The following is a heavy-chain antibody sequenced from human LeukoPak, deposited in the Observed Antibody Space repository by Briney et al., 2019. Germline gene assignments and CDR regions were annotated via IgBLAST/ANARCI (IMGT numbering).Heavy chain of an antibody. CDR1: GFTFSSYS. D-gene: IGHD2-15*01. CDR3: ARDVGYCSGGSCYRWFAS. V-gene: IGHV3-48*01. CDR2: ISTSSAVM. Sequence: GGSLRLSCAASGFTFSSYSISWVRQAPGKGLEWVSYISTSSAVMYYADSVEGRFTISRDDARNSVSLQMNSLRADDTAVYYCARDVGYCSGGSCYRWFASWGQGTLVIVSS. J-gene: IGHJ5*01.